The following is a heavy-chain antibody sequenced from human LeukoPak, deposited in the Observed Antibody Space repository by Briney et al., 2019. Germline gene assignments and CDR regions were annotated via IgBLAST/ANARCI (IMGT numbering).Heavy chain of an antibody. J-gene: IGHJ4*02. CDR1: GGTFSSYA. CDR2: IIPILGIA. V-gene: IGHV1-69*04. D-gene: IGHD6-13*01. CDR3: ATLQQLVHPANFDY. Sequence: SVKVSCKASGGTFSSYAIRWVRQAPGQGLEWMGRIIPILGIANYAQKFQGRVTMTRDTSTSTVYMELSSLRSEDTAVYYCATLQQLVHPANFDYWGQGTLVTVSS.